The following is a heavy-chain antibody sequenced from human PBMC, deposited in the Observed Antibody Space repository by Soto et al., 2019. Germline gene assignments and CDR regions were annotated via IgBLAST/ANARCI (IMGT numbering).Heavy chain of an antibody. CDR2: IVVGSGNT. V-gene: IGHV1-58*01. CDR1: GFTFTSSA. J-gene: IGHJ3*02. Sequence: PSVKVSCKASGFTFTSSAVQWVRQARGQRLEWIGWIVVGSGNTNYAQKFQERVTITRDMSTSTAYMELSSLRSEDTAVYYCAAVGYYDSSGYYYGRAFDIWGQGTMVTVSS. CDR3: AAVGYYDSSGYYYGRAFDI. D-gene: IGHD3-22*01.